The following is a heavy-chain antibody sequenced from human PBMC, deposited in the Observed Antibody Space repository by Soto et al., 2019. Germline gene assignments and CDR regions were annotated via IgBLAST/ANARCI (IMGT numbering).Heavy chain of an antibody. Sequence: SETLSLTCIVSGGSISSDYWGWIRQPPGKGLEWIGYIFYAGAINYNPSLKSRVTISIDASEKQFSLNLTSVTAADTAFYYCAKYTGYESLFYFDSWGRGLQVTVSS. V-gene: IGHV4-59*01. J-gene: IGHJ4*01. D-gene: IGHD5-12*01. CDR3: AKYTGYESLFYFDS. CDR2: IFYAGAI. CDR1: GGSISSDY.